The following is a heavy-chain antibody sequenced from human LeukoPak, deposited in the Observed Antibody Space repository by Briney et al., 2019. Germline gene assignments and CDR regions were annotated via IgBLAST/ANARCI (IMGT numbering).Heavy chain of an antibody. D-gene: IGHD5-18*01. CDR2: INHSGST. V-gene: IGHV4-34*01. CDR3: ARIGSGYSYGFFDY. J-gene: IGHJ4*02. CDR1: GGSFSGYY. Sequence: SETLSLTCAVYGGSFSGYYWSWIRQPPGKGLEWIGEINHSGSTNYNPSLKSRVTISVDASKNQFSLKLSSVTAADTAVYYCARIGSGYSYGFFDYWGQGTLVTVSS.